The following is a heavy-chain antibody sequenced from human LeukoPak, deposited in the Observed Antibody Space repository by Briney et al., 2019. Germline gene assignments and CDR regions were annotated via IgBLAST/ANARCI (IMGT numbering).Heavy chain of an antibody. CDR1: GFTFSSYW. D-gene: IGHD4-17*01. CDR3: AKHPPDYGDYVPLFDY. J-gene: IGHJ4*02. Sequence: GGSLRLSCTASGFTFSSYWMSWVRQAPGKGLEWVANIKQDGSEKYYVDSVKGRFTISRDNAKNSLYLQMNSLRAEDTAVYYCAKHPPDYGDYVPLFDYWGQGTLVTVSS. V-gene: IGHV3-7*03. CDR2: IKQDGSEK.